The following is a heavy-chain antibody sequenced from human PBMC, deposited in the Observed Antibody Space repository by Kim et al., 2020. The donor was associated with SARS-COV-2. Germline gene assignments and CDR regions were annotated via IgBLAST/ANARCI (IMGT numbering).Heavy chain of an antibody. CDR1: GGSFSGYF. D-gene: IGHD3-3*01. J-gene: IGHJ4*02. Sequence: SETLSLTCAVHGGSFSGYFWSWVRQPPGKGLEWIGEINHRGSSNYNPSLETRVTISVDASKTQFSLKMRSVTAADTAVYFCARRGVSSFWSGSYMGHFEYWGQGALVTVSS. CDR2: INHRGSS. CDR3: ARRGVSSFWSGSYMGHFEY. V-gene: IGHV4-34*01.